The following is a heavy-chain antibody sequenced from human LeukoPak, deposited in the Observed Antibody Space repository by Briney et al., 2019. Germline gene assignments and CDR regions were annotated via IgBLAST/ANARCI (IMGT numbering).Heavy chain of an antibody. CDR1: GFTFSDYD. D-gene: IGHD5-18*01. CDR2: ISGSGGST. J-gene: IGHJ4*02. V-gene: IGHV3-23*01. CDR3: AKLPSYGYGVFIDY. Sequence: PGGSLRLSCAASGFTFSDYDMSWVRQAPGKGLEWVSAISGSGGSTYYADSVKGRFTISRDNSKNTLYLQMNSLRAEDTAVYYCAKLPSYGYGVFIDYWGQGTLVTVSS.